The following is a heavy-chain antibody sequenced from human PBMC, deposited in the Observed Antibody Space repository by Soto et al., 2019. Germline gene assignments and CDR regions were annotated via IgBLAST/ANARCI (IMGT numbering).Heavy chain of an antibody. CDR3: AKKASYSSGWYTIDY. V-gene: IGHV3-30*18. J-gene: IGHJ4*02. CDR1: GFTFSSYG. CDR2: ISYDGSNK. Sequence: PGGSLRLSCAASGFTFSSYGMHWVRQAPGKGLEWVAVISYDGSNKYYADSVKGRFTISRDNSKNTLYLQMNSLRAEDTAVYYCAKKASYSSGWYTIDYWGQGTLVTVSS. D-gene: IGHD6-19*01.